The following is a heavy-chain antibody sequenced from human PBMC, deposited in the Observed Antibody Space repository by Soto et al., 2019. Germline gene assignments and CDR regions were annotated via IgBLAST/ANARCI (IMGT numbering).Heavy chain of an antibody. CDR2: ISGSGGST. D-gene: IGHD6-13*01. CDR1: GFTFSSYA. CDR3: ASSSTPFAY. Sequence: EVQLLESGGGLVQPGGSLRLSCAASGFTFSSYAMSWVRQAPGKGLEWVSAISGSGGSTYYADSVKGRFTISRDNSTHTLYLPMISLSAEDTALYYCASSSTPFAYWGQGTLVTLSS. V-gene: IGHV3-23*01. J-gene: IGHJ4*02.